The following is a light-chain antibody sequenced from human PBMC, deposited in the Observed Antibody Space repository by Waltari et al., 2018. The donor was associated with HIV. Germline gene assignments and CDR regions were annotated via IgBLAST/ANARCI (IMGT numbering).Light chain of an antibody. CDR3: TSQTDRGTFV. CDR2: QVR. J-gene: IGLJ1*01. CDR1: SSDVGASQY. Sequence: QSALTQPASVSGSPVQSLTISCTRTSSDVGASQYVPCYQQHPGKVPKLMIYQVRNRPAGISDRFSGSKSGNTASLIISGLQAEDEADYYCTSQTDRGTFVFGPGTKVTVL. V-gene: IGLV2-14*01.